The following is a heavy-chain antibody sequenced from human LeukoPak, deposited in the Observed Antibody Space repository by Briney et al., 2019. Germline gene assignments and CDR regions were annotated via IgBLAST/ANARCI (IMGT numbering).Heavy chain of an antibody. CDR2: IYYSGST. D-gene: IGHD4-17*01. J-gene: IGHJ4*02. V-gene: IGHV4-30-4*01. CDR3: ARDRVYGDYVGSFDY. Sequence: SETLSLTCTVSGGSISSGDYYWSWIRQPPGKGLEWIGYIYYSGSTYYNPSLMSRVTISVDTSKNQFSLKLSSVTAADTAVYYCARDRVYGDYVGSFDYWGQGTLVIVSS. CDR1: GGSISSGDYY.